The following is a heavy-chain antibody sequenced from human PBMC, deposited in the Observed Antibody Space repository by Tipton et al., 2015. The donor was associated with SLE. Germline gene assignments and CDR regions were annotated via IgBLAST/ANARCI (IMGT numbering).Heavy chain of an antibody. CDR1: GDSISTYY. CDR2: IYNIGGT. CDR3: ASPAVAGLDY. V-gene: IGHV4-4*08. D-gene: IGHD6-19*01. J-gene: IGHJ4*02. Sequence: LRLSCTVSGDSISTYYWSWIRQTPGKGLEWIGYIYNIGGTNYNPSLMGRVSMSRDTSKNHFFLKLNSVTAADTAIYYCASPAVAGLDYWGQGTLVTVSS.